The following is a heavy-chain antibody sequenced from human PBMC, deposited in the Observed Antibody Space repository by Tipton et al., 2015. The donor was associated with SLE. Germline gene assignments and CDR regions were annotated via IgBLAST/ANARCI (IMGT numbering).Heavy chain of an antibody. V-gene: IGHV4-39*02. CDR3: ARGCSSSTCEPFYFFGMDV. CDR2: ISYSGAT. J-gene: IGHJ6*02. CDR1: GGSITTRSYY. D-gene: IGHD2-2*01. Sequence: TLSLTCIVSGGSITTRSYYWGWIRQPPGKGLEWIASISYSGATYYNPSLKSRVIISLDTSRNHFSLRLISVTAADTAVYYCARGCSSSTCEPFYFFGMDVWGQGTTVTVSS.